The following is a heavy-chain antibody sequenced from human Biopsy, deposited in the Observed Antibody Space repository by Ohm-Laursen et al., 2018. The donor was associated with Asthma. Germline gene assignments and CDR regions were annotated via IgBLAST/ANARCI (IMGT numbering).Heavy chain of an antibody. D-gene: IGHD3-3*01. CDR2: ISYGGKT. CDR3: ARRITIFGVVQKDHGMDA. CDR1: GGSMTPTSHY. V-gene: IGHV4-39*01. Sequence: SETLSLTCTVSGGSMTPTSHYWDWIRQAPGKGPEWIGYISYGGKTSYNPSLKNRVTISRDTSKNQFSLRLTSVTAADTAVYFCARRITIFGVVQKDHGMDAWGQGTTVIVSS. J-gene: IGHJ6*02.